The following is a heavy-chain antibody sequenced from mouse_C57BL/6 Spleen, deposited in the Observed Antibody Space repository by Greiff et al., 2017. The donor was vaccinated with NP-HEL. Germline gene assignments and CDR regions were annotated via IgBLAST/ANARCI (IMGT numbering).Heavy chain of an antibody. CDR2: IYPSDGST. V-gene: IGHV1-78*01. Sequence: VQLQQPDAELVKPGASVKISCKVSGYTFTDHTIHWMKQRPEQGLEWIGYIYPSDGSTKYNEKFKGKATLTADKSSSPAYMQLNSLTSEDSAVYFCASICYGYLYYAMDYWGQGTSVTVSS. CDR3: ASICYGYLYYAMDY. CDR1: GYTFTDHT. D-gene: IGHD2-2*01. J-gene: IGHJ4*01.